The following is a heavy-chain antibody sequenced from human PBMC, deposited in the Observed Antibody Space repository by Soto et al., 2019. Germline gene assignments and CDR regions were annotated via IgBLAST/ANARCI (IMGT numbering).Heavy chain of an antibody. Sequence: QVQLEQSGTEVKEPGASVKVSCKASGYSFTSYNINWVRQTTGQGLEWMGWVNPSNGDAGLAQRFQGRVTMSSDTSITTAFVEVSSLDPEDAAIYFCARAPRPAAIAVLDHWGQGTLVSVSS. CDR1: GYSFTSYN. CDR3: ARAPRPAAIAVLDH. D-gene: IGHD2-2*01. CDR2: VNPSNGDA. J-gene: IGHJ4*02. V-gene: IGHV1-8*01.